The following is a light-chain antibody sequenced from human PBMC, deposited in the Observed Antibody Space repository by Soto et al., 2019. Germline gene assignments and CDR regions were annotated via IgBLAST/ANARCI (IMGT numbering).Light chain of an antibody. CDR1: QSISSY. CDR3: QQSYSTPPT. V-gene: IGKV1-39*01. J-gene: IGKJ4*01. CDR2: AAS. Sequence: DTQMTQSPSSLSAAVVHRVTITSRASQSISSYLNWYQQKPGKAPKLLIYAASSLQSGVPSRFSGSGSGTDFTLTISSLQPADFATYYCQQSYSTPPTFGGGTKVDIK.